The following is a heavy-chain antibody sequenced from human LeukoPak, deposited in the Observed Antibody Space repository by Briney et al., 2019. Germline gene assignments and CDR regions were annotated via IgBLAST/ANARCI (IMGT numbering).Heavy chain of an antibody. V-gene: IGHV4-38-2*01. CDR1: DGSFSGYY. CDR2: IYRSATT. CDR3: ARVVCSGDSCPLRRWFDP. J-gene: IGHJ5*02. Sequence: SETLSLTCAVYDGSFSGYYWGWLRQPPGKGLEWIGSIYRSATTHYNPSLKSRVTMSVDTSKNQFSLKLNSVTAADTAVYYCARVVCSGDSCPLRRWFDPWGQGTLVTVSP. D-gene: IGHD2-15*01.